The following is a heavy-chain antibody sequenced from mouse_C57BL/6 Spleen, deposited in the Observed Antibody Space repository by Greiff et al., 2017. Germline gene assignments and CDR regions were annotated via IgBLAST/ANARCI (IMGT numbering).Heavy chain of an antibody. CDR2: ISSGSSTI. CDR3: ARPRTAQAYFDY. V-gene: IGHV5-17*01. CDR1: GFTFSDYG. J-gene: IGHJ2*01. D-gene: IGHD3-2*02. Sequence: EVKLMESGGGLVTPGGSLTLSCAASGFTFSDYGMHWVRQAPEKGLEWVAYISSGSSTIYYADPVKGRFTISRDNAKNTLFLQMTSLRSEDTAMYYCARPRTAQAYFDYWGQGTTLTVSS.